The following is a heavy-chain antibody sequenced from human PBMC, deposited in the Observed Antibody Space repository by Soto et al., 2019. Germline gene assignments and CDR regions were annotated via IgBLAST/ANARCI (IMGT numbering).Heavy chain of an antibody. CDR3: ARGGWIQLWEEYYFDY. V-gene: IGHV1-2*04. CDR2: INPNSGGT. D-gene: IGHD5-18*01. Sequence: ASVKVSCKASGYTFTGYYMHCARQAPGQGLEWMGWINPNSGGTNYAQKFQGWVTMTRDTSISTAYMELSRLRSDDTAVYYCARGGWIQLWEEYYFDYWGQGTLVTAPQ. J-gene: IGHJ4*02. CDR1: GYTFTGYY.